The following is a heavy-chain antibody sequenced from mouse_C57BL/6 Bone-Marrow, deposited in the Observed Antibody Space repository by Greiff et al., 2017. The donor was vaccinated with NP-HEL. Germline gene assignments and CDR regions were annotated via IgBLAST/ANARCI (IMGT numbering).Heavy chain of an antibody. CDR3: ARHHSNPWYFDV. D-gene: IGHD2-5*01. V-gene: IGHV5-6*01. CDR2: ISSGGSYT. Sequence: EVKVVESGGDLVKPGGSLKLSCAASGFTFSSYGMSWVRQTPDKRLEWVATISSGGSYTYYPDSVKGRFTISRDNAKNTLYLQMSSLKSEDTAMYYCARHHSNPWYFDVWGTGTTVTVSS. J-gene: IGHJ1*03. CDR1: GFTFSSYG.